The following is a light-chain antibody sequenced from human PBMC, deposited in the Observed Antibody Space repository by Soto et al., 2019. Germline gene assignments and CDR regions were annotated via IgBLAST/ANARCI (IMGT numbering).Light chain of an antibody. CDR3: CSYAGIYV. Sequence: QSVLTQPASVSGSPGQSITISCTRTSSDVGSYNLVSWYQQHPGKAPKLMIYEGSKRPTGVSNRFSGSKSGNTASLTISGLQAEDEADYYCCSYAGIYVFGTGTKVTVL. J-gene: IGLJ1*01. CDR2: EGS. CDR1: SSDVGSYNL. V-gene: IGLV2-23*01.